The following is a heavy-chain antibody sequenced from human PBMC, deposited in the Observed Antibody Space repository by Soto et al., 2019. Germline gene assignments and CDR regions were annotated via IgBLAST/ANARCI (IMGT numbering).Heavy chain of an antibody. V-gene: IGHV1-69*02. D-gene: IGHD4-17*01. J-gene: IGHJ4*02. CDR2: IIPILGIA. Sequence: QVPLVQSGAEVKKPGSSVKVSCKASGGTFSSYTISWVRQAPGQGLEWMGRIIPILGIANYAQKFQGRVTITADKSTSTAYMELSSLRSEDTAVYYCARGDYGDRGGPFDYWGQGTLVTVSS. CDR3: ARGDYGDRGGPFDY. CDR1: GGTFSSYT.